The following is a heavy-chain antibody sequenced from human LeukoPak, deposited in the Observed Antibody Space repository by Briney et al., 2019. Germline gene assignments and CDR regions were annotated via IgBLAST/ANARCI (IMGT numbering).Heavy chain of an antibody. V-gene: IGHV3-21*01. CDR1: GFTFSSYS. D-gene: IGHD6-19*01. Sequence: GGSLRLSCAASGFTFSSYSMNWVRQAPGKGLEWVSSISSSSSYIYYADSVKGRFTISRDNAKNSLYLQMSSLRAEDTAVYYCARDLDPSSGWYKGPFDYWGQGTLVTVSS. CDR3: ARDLDPSSGWYKGPFDY. J-gene: IGHJ4*02. CDR2: ISSSSSYI.